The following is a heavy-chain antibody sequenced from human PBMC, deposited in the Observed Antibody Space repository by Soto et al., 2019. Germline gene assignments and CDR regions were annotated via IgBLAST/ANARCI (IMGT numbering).Heavy chain of an antibody. V-gene: IGHV3-21*01. CDR2: ISSSSSYI. CDR1: GFTFSSYS. D-gene: IGHD2-15*01. CDR3: ARVGSPNGFDP. Sequence: GGSLRLSCAASGFTFSSYSMNWVRQAPGKGLEWVSSISSSSSYIYYADSVKGRFTISRDNAKNSLYLQMNSLRAEDTAVYYCARVGSPNGFDPWGQGTLVTVSS. J-gene: IGHJ5*02.